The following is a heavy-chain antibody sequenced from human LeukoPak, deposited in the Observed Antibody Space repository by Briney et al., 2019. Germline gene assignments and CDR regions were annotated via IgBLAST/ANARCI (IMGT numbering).Heavy chain of an antibody. J-gene: IGHJ4*02. CDR1: GGTFSSYA. V-gene: IGHV1-69*04. CDR2: IIPILGIA. CDR3: ASAVEMATSTLDY. Sequence: SVKVSCKASGGTFSSYAISWVRQAPGQGLEWMGRIIPILGIANYAQKFQGRVTITADKSTSTAYMELSSLRSEDTAVYYCASAVEMATSTLDYWGQGTLVTVSS. D-gene: IGHD5-24*01.